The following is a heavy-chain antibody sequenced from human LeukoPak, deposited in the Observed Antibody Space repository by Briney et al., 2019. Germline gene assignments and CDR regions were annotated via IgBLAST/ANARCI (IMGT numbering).Heavy chain of an antibody. CDR3: ASRRLGYCSGGSCYMFLFDY. J-gene: IGHJ4*02. V-gene: IGHV4-31*03. CDR2: IYYSGST. CDR1: GGSISSGGYS. D-gene: IGHD2-15*01. Sequence: SETLSLTCTVSGGSISSGGYSWSWIRQHPGKGLEWIGYIYYSGSTYYNPSLKSRVTISVDTSKNQFSLKLSSVTAAGTAVYYCASRRLGYCSGGSCYMFLFDYWGQGTLVTVSS.